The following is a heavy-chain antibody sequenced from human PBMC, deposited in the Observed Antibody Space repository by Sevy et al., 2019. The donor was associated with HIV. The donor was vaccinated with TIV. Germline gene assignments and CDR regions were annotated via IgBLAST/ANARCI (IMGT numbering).Heavy chain of an antibody. CDR1: VFTFSSYA. J-gene: IGHJ6*02. V-gene: IGHV3-30-3*01. Sequence: GGSLRLSCAASVFTFSSYATHWVRQAPGKGLEWVAVISYDGSNKYYADSVKGRFTISRDNSKNTLYLQMNSLRAEDTAVYYCARDRNGYYEYYYYGMDVWGQGTTVTVSS. D-gene: IGHD1-26*01. CDR3: ARDRNGYYEYYYYGMDV. CDR2: ISYDGSNK.